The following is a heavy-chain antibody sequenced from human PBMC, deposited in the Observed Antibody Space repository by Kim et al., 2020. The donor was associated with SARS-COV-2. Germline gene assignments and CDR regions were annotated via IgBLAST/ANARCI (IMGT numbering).Heavy chain of an antibody. CDR1: GFTFSSYA. V-gene: IGHV3-23*01. J-gene: IGHJ4*02. D-gene: IGHD6-19*01. CDR2: ISGSGGST. CDR3: ASQPSGWYIGFDY. Sequence: GGSLRLSCAASGFTFSSYAMSWVRQAPGKGLEWVSAISGSGGSTYYADSVKGRFTISRDNSKNTLYLQMNSLRAEDTAVYYCASQPSGWYIGFDYWGQGTLVTVSS.